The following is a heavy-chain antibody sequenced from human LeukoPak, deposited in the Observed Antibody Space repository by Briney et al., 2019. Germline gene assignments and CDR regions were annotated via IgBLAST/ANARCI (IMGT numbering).Heavy chain of an antibody. Sequence: SETLSFTCTVSGYSISSGYYWGWIRQPPGKGLEWIGSIYHSGSTYYNPSLKGRVTISVDTSKSQFSLKLSSVTAADTAVYYCAREVVYYMDVWGKGTTVTVSS. V-gene: IGHV4-38-2*02. CDR3: AREVVYYMDV. CDR1: GYSISSGYY. D-gene: IGHD2-15*01. J-gene: IGHJ6*03. CDR2: IYHSGST.